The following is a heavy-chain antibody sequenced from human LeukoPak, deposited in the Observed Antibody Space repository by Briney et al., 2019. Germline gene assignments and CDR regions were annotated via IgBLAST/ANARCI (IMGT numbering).Heavy chain of an antibody. J-gene: IGHJ5*02. CDR1: GGSISSSSYY. D-gene: IGHD3-22*01. Sequence: SETLSLTYTVSGGSISSSSYYWGWIRQPPGTGLEWIGSIYYSGSTYYNPSLKSRVTISVDTSKNQFSLKLSSVTAADTAVYYCARCKKNNYDSSGYHGDWFDPWGQGTLVTVSS. V-gene: IGHV4-39*01. CDR3: ARCKKNNYDSSGYHGDWFDP. CDR2: IYYSGST.